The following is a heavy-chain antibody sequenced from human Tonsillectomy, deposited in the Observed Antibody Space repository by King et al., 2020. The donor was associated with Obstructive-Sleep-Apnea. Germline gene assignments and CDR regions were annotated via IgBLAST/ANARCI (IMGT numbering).Heavy chain of an antibody. V-gene: IGHV3-13*05. J-gene: IGHJ4*02. D-gene: IGHD3-22*01. Sequence: VQLVESGGGLVQPGGSLRLSCAASGFTFSSYDMHWVRQATGKGLEWVSGIGTAGDPYYVGSVKGRFTISSENAKNSLFLQMNSLRAGDTAAYYCARAAGGYYYYFDYWGQGTLVTVSS. CDR1: GFTFSSYD. CDR2: IGTAGDP. CDR3: ARAAGGYYYYFDY.